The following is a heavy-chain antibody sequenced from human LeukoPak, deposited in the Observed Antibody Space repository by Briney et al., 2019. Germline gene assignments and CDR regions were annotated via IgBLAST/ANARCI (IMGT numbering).Heavy chain of an antibody. V-gene: IGHV4-30-4*08. J-gene: IGHJ4*02. D-gene: IGHD3-22*01. CDR3: ARDPSDYYDSSGYHPSN. CDR2: SYYSGST. CDR1: GGSISSGDYY. Sequence: SQTLSLTCTVSGGSISSGDYYWSWIRQPPGKGLDWIGYSYYSGSTYYNPSLKSRVTISVDTSKNQFSLKLSSVTAADTAVYYCARDPSDYYDSSGYHPSNWGQRTLVTVSS.